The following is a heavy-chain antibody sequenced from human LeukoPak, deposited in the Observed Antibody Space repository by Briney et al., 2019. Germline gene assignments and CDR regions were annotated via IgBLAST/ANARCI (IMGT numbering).Heavy chain of an antibody. CDR2: INPKSGGT. CDR3: ARAGYSSGWYGSNFDY. CDR1: GYTFTGYY. Sequence: ASVKVSCKASGYTFTGYYMHWVRQAPGQGLEWMGWINPKSGGTNYAQKFQGRVTMTRDTSISTAYMELSRLRSDDTAVYYCARAGYSSGWYGSNFDYWGQGTLVTVSS. J-gene: IGHJ4*02. V-gene: IGHV1-2*02. D-gene: IGHD6-19*01.